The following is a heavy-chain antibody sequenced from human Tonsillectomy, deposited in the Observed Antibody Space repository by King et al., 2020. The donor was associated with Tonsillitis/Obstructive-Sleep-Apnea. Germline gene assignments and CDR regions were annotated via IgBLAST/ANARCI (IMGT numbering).Heavy chain of an antibody. V-gene: IGHV4-34*01. D-gene: IGHD6-13*01. J-gene: IGHJ4*02. Sequence: VQLQQWGAGLLKPSETLSLTCAVYGGSFSNYYWSWIRQPPGKGLEWIGEIYHSGSTNYHPYLKSRVTISVDTSKNQFSLKLTSVAAADTAVYYCAREHSSSLDYWGQGTLVTVSS. CDR1: GGSFSNYY. CDR2: IYHSGST. CDR3: AREHSSSLDY.